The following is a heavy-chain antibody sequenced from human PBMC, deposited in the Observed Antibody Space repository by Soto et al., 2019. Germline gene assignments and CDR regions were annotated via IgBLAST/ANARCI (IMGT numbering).Heavy chain of an antibody. J-gene: IGHJ4*02. Sequence: SETLSLTCTVSGGSISSYYWSWIRQPPGKGLEWIGYIYYSGSTNYNPSLKSRVTISVDTSKNQFSLKLSSVTPADTAVYYCARHFGALLWFGELRPFFDYWGQGTLVTVSS. V-gene: IGHV4-59*08. CDR2: IYYSGST. D-gene: IGHD3-10*01. CDR3: ARHFGALLWFGELRPFFDY. CDR1: GGSISSYY.